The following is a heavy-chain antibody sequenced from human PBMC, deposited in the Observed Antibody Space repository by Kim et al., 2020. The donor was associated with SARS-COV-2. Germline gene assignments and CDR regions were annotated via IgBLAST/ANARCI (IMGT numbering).Heavy chain of an antibody. CDR3: GRKHCYCFAS. D-gene: IGHD3-10*01. V-gene: IGHV3-23*01. Sequence: GGSLRLSCLVSGFTFSSYAMSWVRQASEKGLEWVACISVIGNRKDYVDSVRGRFSISRDNSENTISLQMNSLRAKATAVSLRGRKHCYCFASWGWGTLVT. CDR2: ISVIGNRK. CDR1: GFTFSSYA. J-gene: IGHJ4*02.